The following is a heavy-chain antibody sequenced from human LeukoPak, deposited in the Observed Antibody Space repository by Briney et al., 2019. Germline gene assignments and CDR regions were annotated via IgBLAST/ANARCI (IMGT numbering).Heavy chain of an antibody. Sequence: GESLKISCKGSGYSFTSYWIGWVGQMPGKGLEWMGIIYPGDSDTRYSPSFQGQVTISADKSISTAYLQWSSLKASDTAMYYCARLAYYYDSSGYSLFDYWGQGTLVTVSS. D-gene: IGHD3-22*01. CDR1: GYSFTSYW. J-gene: IGHJ4*02. CDR2: IYPGDSDT. CDR3: ARLAYYYDSSGYSLFDY. V-gene: IGHV5-51*01.